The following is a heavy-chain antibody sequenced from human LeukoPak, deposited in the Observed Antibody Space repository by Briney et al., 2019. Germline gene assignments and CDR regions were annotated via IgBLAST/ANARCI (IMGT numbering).Heavy chain of an antibody. CDR2: INPNSGGT. CDR1: GYTFTGYY. CDR3: ARVWSSGWCWGYFQH. D-gene: IGHD6-19*01. V-gene: IGHV1-2*02. J-gene: IGHJ1*01. Sequence: GASVKVSCKASGYTFTGYYMHWVRQAPGQGLEWMGWINPNSGGTNYAQKFQGRVTMTRDTSISTAYMELSRLRSDDTAVYYCARVWSSGWCWGYFQHWGQGTLVTVS.